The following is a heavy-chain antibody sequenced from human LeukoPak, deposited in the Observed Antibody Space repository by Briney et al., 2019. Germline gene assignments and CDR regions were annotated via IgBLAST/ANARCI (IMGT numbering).Heavy chain of an antibody. CDR1: GFTFSSYG. CDR3: AKDSQGVRGVTIDY. V-gene: IGHV3-30*02. J-gene: IGHJ4*02. D-gene: IGHD3-10*01. Sequence: GGSPRLSCAASGFTFSSYGMHWVRQAPGKGLEWMAFIRYDGSNKYYADSVKGRFTISRDNSKNTLYLQMNSLRAEDTAVYYCAKDSQGVRGVTIDYWGQGTLVTVSS. CDR2: IRYDGSNK.